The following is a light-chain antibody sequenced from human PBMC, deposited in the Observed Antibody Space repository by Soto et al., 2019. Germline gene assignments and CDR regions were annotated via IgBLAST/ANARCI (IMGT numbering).Light chain of an antibody. V-gene: IGKV3-15*01. Sequence: EIVLTQSPGSLSLSPGERATLSCRASQSVSSSYLAWYQQKPGQAPRLLIYGASTRATGIPARFSGSGSGTEFTLTISSLLSEDFAVYYCQQYNDWWTFGQGTKGDIK. J-gene: IGKJ1*01. CDR1: QSVSSSY. CDR3: QQYNDWWT. CDR2: GAS.